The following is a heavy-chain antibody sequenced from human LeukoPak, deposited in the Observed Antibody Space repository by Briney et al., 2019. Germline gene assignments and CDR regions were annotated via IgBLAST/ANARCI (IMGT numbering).Heavy chain of an antibody. CDR2: LSGSGITT. CDR3: AKGIYSSGWSYFDY. CDR1: GFTFSNSA. D-gene: IGHD6-19*01. J-gene: IGHJ4*01. V-gene: IGHV3-23*01. Sequence: GGSLRLSSAASGFTFSNSAMSWVRQAPGKGLEWVSTLSGSGITTYYADSVKGWFTISRDNSKNTLYLQMNSLRAEDTAVYYCAKGIYSSGWSYFDYWGHGTLVTVSS.